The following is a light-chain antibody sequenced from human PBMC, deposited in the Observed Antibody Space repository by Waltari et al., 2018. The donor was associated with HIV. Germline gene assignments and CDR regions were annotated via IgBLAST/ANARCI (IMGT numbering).Light chain of an antibody. CDR1: SSAVGDYHY. V-gene: IGLV2-11*01. J-gene: IGLJ3*02. Sequence: QSALTQPRSVSGSPGQSVTISCTGTSSAVGDYHYITLSQQHPVNAPKFIIYDCTKRPSGVSNRFSGSKSGNTASLTISGLQAEDEADYYCCSYTGTYTLLFGGGTKLTVL. CDR3: CSYTGTYTLL. CDR2: DCT.